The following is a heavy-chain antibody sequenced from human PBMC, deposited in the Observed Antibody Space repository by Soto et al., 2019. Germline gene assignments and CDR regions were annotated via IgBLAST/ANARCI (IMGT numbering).Heavy chain of an antibody. Sequence: ASVKVSCKASGYTFTGYYMHWVLQAPGQGLEWMGWINPNSGGTNYAQKFQGWVTMTRDTSISTAYMELSRLRSDDTAVYYCATQRLYCSSTSCYTTGFDYWGQGTLVTVSS. D-gene: IGHD2-2*02. CDR2: INPNSGGT. CDR3: ATQRLYCSSTSCYTTGFDY. CDR1: GYTFTGYY. V-gene: IGHV1-2*04. J-gene: IGHJ4*02.